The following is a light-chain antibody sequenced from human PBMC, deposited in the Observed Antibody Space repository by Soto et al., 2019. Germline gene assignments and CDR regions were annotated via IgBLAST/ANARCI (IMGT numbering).Light chain of an antibody. CDR2: DAS. V-gene: IGKV1-5*01. J-gene: IGKJ2*01. CDR3: QQYQSYSPYT. Sequence: DIQMTQSPSTLSASVGDKVTINCRASQDINNWLAWYQHKPGNAPKLLMYDASTLHSGVPSRFSGSGSGTEFTLSISTLKPDDFAIYYCQQYQSYSPYTFGQGTTVEI. CDR1: QDINNW.